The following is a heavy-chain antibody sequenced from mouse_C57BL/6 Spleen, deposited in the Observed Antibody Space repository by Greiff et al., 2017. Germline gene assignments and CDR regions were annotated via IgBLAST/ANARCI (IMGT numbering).Heavy chain of an antibody. D-gene: IGHD4-1*01. Sequence: EVQLQESGGGLVKPGGSLKLSCAASGFTFSSYAMSWVRQTPEKRLEWVATISDGGSYTYYPDNVKGRFTISRDNAKNNLYLQMSHLKSEDTAMYYCARRTGFHAMDYWGQGTSVTVSS. V-gene: IGHV5-4*03. CDR2: ISDGGSYT. J-gene: IGHJ4*01. CDR1: GFTFSSYA. CDR3: ARRTGFHAMDY.